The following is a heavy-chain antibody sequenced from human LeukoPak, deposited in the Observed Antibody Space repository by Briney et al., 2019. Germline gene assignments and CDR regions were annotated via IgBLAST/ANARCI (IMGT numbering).Heavy chain of an antibody. V-gene: IGHV4-59*01. CDR1: GGSISSYY. J-gene: IGHJ5*02. D-gene: IGHD6-13*01. CDR2: IYYSGST. CDR3: ARGSIAAAEGSHWFDP. Sequence: SETLSLTCTVSGGSISSYYWSWIREPPGKGLEWIGYIYYSGSTYYNPSLKSRVTISVDTSKNQFSLRLKSVTAADTAVYYCARGSIAAAEGSHWFDPWGQGTLVTVSS.